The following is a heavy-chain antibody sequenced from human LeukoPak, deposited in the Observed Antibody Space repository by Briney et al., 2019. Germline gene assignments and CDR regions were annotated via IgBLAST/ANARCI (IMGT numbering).Heavy chain of an antibody. CDR3: AKVATYDFWSGFNWFDP. D-gene: IGHD3-3*01. V-gene: IGHV3-23*01. Sequence: GSLRLSCAASGFTFSSYAMSWVRQAPGKGLEWVSAISGSGGSTYYADSVEGRFTISRDNSKNTLYLQMNSLRAEDTAVYYCAKVATYDFWSGFNWFDPWGQGTLVTVSS. CDR2: ISGSGGST. CDR1: GFTFSSYA. J-gene: IGHJ5*02.